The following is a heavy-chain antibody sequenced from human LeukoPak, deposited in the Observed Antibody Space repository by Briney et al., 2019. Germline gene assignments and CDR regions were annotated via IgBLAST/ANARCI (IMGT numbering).Heavy chain of an antibody. V-gene: IGHV4-59*11. CDR1: GGSIGSHY. Sequence: SETLSLTCTVSGGSIGSHYWSWIRQPPGKGLEWIGYIYYSGSTNYNPSLKSRVTISVDTSKNQFSLKPSSVTAADTAVYYCAREGPSAFDIWGQGTMVTVSS. CDR2: IYYSGST. CDR3: AREGPSAFDI. J-gene: IGHJ3*02.